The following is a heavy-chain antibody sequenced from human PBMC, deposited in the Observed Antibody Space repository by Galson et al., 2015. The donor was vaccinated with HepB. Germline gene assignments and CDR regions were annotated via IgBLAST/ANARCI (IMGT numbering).Heavy chain of an antibody. CDR1: GFTFSSYS. V-gene: IGHV3-21*01. J-gene: IGHJ6*02. Sequence: SLRLSCAASGFTFSSYSMNWVRQAPGKGLEWVSSISSSSSYIYYADSVKGRFTISRDNAKNSLYLQMNSLRAEDTAVYYCARDPPVILGYYGMDVWGQGTTVTVSS. D-gene: IGHD1-26*01. CDR2: ISSSSSYI. CDR3: ARDPPVILGYYGMDV.